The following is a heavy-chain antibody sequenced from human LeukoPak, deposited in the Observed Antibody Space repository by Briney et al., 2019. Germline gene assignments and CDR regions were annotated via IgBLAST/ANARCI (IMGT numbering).Heavy chain of an antibody. V-gene: IGHV3-23*01. CDR1: GFTFSGYS. D-gene: IGHD3-9*01. Sequence: GRSLRLSCAASGFTFSGYSMSWVRQAPGKGLEWVSSISVPGGSTYYTDSLTGRFTISRDNCKNKVFLQMNRLRAKDTAGYYWAREDVDWSNWVYWGEGTLVTVSS. CDR2: ISVPGGST. J-gene: IGHJ4*02. CDR3: AREDVDWSNWVY.